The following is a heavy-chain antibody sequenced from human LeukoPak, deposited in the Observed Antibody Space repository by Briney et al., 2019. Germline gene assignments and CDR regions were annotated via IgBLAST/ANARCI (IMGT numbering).Heavy chain of an antibody. CDR3: ARYLSVEAAISGYYYYYMDV. CDR2: ISAYNGNT. CDR1: GYTFTSYG. V-gene: IGHV1-18*01. Sequence: ASVKVSCKASGYTFTSYGISWVRQAPGQGLEWMGWISAYNGNTNYAQKLRGRVTMTTDTSTSTAYMELRSLRSDDTAVYYCARYLSVEAAISGYYYYYMDVWGKGTTVTVSS. J-gene: IGHJ6*03. D-gene: IGHD2-2*02.